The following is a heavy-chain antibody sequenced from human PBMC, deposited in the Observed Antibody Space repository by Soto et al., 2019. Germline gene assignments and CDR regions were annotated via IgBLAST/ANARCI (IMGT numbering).Heavy chain of an antibody. D-gene: IGHD3-10*01. Sequence: QVQLVQSGAEVKKPGASVKVSCKASGYTFTSYAMHWVRQAPGQRLEWMGWINAGNGNTKYSQKFQGRVTITRDTSASTAYMELSSLRSEDTAVYYCARDGTLLWFGESYYIDVWRKGTTVTVSS. CDR1: GYTFTSYA. V-gene: IGHV1-3*01. J-gene: IGHJ6*03. CDR3: ARDGTLLWFGESYYIDV. CDR2: INAGNGNT.